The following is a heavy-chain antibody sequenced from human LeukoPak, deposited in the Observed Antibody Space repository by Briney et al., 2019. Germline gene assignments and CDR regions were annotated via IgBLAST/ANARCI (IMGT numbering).Heavy chain of an antibody. CDR3: AKSSRGYVSSFDY. J-gene: IGHJ4*02. D-gene: IGHD5-12*01. V-gene: IGHV3-23*01. CDR2: ISGSGGST. CDR1: GFTLSSYA. Sequence: GGSLRLSCAASGFTLSSYAMSRVRQAPGKGLEWVSAISGSGGSTYYADSVKGRFTISRDNSKNTLYLQMNSLRAEDTAVYYCAKSSRGYVSSFDYWGQGTLVTVSS.